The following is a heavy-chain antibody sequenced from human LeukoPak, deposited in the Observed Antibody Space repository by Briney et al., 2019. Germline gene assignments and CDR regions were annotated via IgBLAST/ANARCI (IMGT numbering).Heavy chain of an antibody. Sequence: SETLSLTCAVYGGSFSGYYWSWIRQPPGKGLEWIGEINHSGSTNYNPSLKSRVTISVDTSKNQFSLKLSSVTAADTAVYYCARGRVRRYYDSSGYSWIDPWGQGTLVTVSS. D-gene: IGHD3-22*01. V-gene: IGHV4-34*01. J-gene: IGHJ5*02. CDR3: ARGRVRRYYDSSGYSWIDP. CDR1: GGSFSGYY. CDR2: INHSGST.